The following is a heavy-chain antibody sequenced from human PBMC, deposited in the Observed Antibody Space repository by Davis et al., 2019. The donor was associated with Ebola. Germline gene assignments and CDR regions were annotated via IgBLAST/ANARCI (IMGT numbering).Heavy chain of an antibody. CDR1: GYTFTSYD. V-gene: IGHV1-18*01. CDR2: ISAYNGNT. CDR3: ARTFVDTPMVIFLNYYYYMDV. D-gene: IGHD5-18*01. Sequence: ASVKVSCKASGYTFTSYDISWVRQAPGQGLEWMGWISAYNGNTNYAQKLQGRVTMTTDTSTSTAYMELRSLRSDDTAVYYCARTFVDTPMVIFLNYYYYMDVWGKGTTVTVSS. J-gene: IGHJ6*03.